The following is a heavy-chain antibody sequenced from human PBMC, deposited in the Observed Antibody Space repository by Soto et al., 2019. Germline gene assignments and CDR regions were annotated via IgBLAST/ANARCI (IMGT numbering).Heavy chain of an antibody. CDR1: GFTFSNAW. V-gene: IGHV3-15*07. CDR3: TREAVDYGAGGY. J-gene: IGHJ4*02. Sequence: EVQLVESGGGLVKPGGSLRLSCAASGFTFSNAWMNWVRQAPGQGLEWVGRIKSKTDGGTTDYAAPVKGRFTISRDDSKNTLYLQMNSLRTEDTAVYYCTREAVDYGAGGYWGQGTLVTVSS. D-gene: IGHD3-10*01. CDR2: IKSKTDGGTT.